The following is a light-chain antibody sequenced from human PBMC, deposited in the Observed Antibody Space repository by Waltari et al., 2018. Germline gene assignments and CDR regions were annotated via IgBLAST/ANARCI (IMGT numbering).Light chain of an antibody. CDR1: QSVSSSY. CDR2: GAS. CDR3: QQYGSSPGWT. Sequence: PGTLSLSPGERATLSCRASQSVSSSYLAWYQQKPGQAPRLLIYGASSRATGIPDRFSGSGSGTDFTLTISRLEPEDFAVYYCQQYGSSPGWTFGQGTKVEIK. J-gene: IGKJ1*01. V-gene: IGKV3-20*01.